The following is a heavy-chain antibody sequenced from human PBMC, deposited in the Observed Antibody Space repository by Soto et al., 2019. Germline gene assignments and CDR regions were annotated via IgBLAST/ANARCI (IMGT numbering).Heavy chain of an antibody. D-gene: IGHD3-10*01. CDR1: GGSISSYY. CDR3: ARDHYYGSGNWFDP. CDR2: IYYSGST. J-gene: IGHJ5*02. V-gene: IGHV4-59*01. Sequence: PSETLSLTCTVSGGSISSYYWSWIRQPPGKGLEWIGYIYYSGSTNYNPSLKSRVTISVDTSKNQFSLKLSSVTAADTAVYYCARDHYYGSGNWFDPWGQGTLVTVS.